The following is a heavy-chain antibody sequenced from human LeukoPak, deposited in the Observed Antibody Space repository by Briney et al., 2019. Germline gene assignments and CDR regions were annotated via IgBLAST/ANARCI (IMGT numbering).Heavy chain of an antibody. J-gene: IGHJ4*02. V-gene: IGHV3-30*18. CDR2: ISYDGSNK. D-gene: IGHD6-13*01. CDR1: GLTFSSYG. CDR3: AKIMSGYSSSWSPDY. Sequence: QPGRSLRLSCAASGLTFSSYGMHWVRQAPGKWLEWVAVISYDGSNKYYADSVKGRFTISRDNSKNTLYLQMNSLRAEDTAVYYCAKIMSGYSSSWSPDYWGQGTLVTVSS.